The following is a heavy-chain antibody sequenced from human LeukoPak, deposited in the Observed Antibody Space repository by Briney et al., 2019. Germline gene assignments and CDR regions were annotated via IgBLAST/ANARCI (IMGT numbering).Heavy chain of an antibody. J-gene: IGHJ5*02. D-gene: IGHD1-26*01. Sequence: PGGSLRLSCAASGFTFSGSAIHWVRQSSGKGLEWVGHIDKKDNFYATTSAASVTGRFTISRDDSKNTAYLQMNSLKTEDTALYYCTRDSGTYNWLYPWGQGTLVTVSS. V-gene: IGHV3-73*01. CDR1: GFTFSGSA. CDR3: TRDSGTYNWLYP. CDR2: IDKKDNFYAT.